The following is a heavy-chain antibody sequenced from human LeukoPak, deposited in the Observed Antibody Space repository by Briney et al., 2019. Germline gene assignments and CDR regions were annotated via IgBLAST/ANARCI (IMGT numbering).Heavy chain of an antibody. D-gene: IGHD1-1*01. V-gene: IGHV1-46*01. Sequence: ASVKVSCKASGYTFISHYVHWVRQVPGQGLEWMGIINPKTGSTTYPQKFQGRVTMTRDKSTSTVYMELSSLESEDTALYYCARHSLPGTTPFDYWGQGTLVTVS. CDR2: INPKTGST. CDR3: ARHSLPGTTPFDY. J-gene: IGHJ4*02. CDR1: GYTFISHY.